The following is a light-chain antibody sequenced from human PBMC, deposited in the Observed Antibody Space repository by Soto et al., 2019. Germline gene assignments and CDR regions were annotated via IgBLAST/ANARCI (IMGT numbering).Light chain of an antibody. V-gene: IGKV3-11*01. Sequence: EIFLSQSPDTLSLSPVEIATLSCRASQSVSSYLAWYQQKPGQAPRLLIYDASNRATGIPARFSGSGSGTDFTLTISSLEPEDFAVYYCQQRSNWLFTFGGGTKVDI. J-gene: IGKJ4*01. CDR1: QSVSSY. CDR3: QQRSNWLFT. CDR2: DAS.